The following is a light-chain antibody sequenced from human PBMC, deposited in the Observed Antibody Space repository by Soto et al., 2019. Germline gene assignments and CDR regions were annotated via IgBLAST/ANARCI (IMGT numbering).Light chain of an antibody. Sequence: QSVLTQSVSGSGTPGQRVTISCSGSSSNIGSNYVYWYQQLPGTAPKLLIYRNNQRPSGVPDRFSGSKSGTSASLAISGLRSEDEADYYCAAWDDSLSGRGVFGTGTKVTVL. CDR1: SSNIGSNY. J-gene: IGLJ1*01. CDR3: AAWDDSLSGRGV. CDR2: RNN. V-gene: IGLV1-47*01.